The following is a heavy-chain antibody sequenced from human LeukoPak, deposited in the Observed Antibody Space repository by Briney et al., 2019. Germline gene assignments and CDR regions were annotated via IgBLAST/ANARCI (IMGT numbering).Heavy chain of an antibody. CDR3: TRPDSSGYYYVS. V-gene: IGHV3-73*01. Sequence: GGSLSLSCAVSRLTLSGSSMHWVRPASGRGLGWVGRIRSKANSYATAYAASVKGRFTISRDDSKNTAYLQMNSLKTEDTAVYYCTRPDSSGYYYVSWGQGTLVTVSA. J-gene: IGHJ5*02. CDR2: IRSKANSYAT. CDR1: RLTLSGSS. D-gene: IGHD3-22*01.